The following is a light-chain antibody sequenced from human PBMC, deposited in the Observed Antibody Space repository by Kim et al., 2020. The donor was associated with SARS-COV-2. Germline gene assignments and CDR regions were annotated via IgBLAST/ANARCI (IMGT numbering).Light chain of an antibody. CDR2: QDS. CDR1: KLGDKY. Sequence: SYELTQPPSVSVSPGQTDSITCSGDKLGDKYACWYQQKPGQSPVLVIYQDSKRPSGIPERFSGSNSGNTATLTISGTQAMDEADYYCQAWDSSTAVVFGGGTQLTVL. CDR3: QAWDSSTAVV. V-gene: IGLV3-1*01. J-gene: IGLJ2*01.